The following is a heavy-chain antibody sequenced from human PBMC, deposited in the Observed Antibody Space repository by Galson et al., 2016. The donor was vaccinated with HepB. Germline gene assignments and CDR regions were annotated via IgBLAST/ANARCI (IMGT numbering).Heavy chain of an antibody. Sequence: QSGAEVKKPGESLKISCKGSGYSFTNYWIGWVRQMPGKGLEWMGIIYPDDSDTRYSPSFRGQFTISADKSISTANLQWSNLKASDTAMYYCGRHWALGRGFEYWGQGTLVTVSP. J-gene: IGHJ4*02. CDR2: IYPDDSDT. D-gene: IGHD1-26*01. CDR1: GYSFTNYW. V-gene: IGHV5-51*01. CDR3: GRHWALGRGFEY.